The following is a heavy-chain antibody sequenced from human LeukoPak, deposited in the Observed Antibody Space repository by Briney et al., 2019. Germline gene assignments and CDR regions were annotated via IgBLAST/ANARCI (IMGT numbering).Heavy chain of an antibody. CDR3: ARGSRSPSYFDY. D-gene: IGHD1-26*01. CDR1: GGSISSGGYY. Sequence: SQTLSLTCTVSGGSISSGGYYWSWMRQHPGKGLPWIGYIYYSGSTYYNPSLTSRVTISVDTSKNQFSLKLSSVTAADTAVYYCARGSRSPSYFDYWGQGTLVTVSS. J-gene: IGHJ4*02. CDR2: IYYSGST. V-gene: IGHV4-31*03.